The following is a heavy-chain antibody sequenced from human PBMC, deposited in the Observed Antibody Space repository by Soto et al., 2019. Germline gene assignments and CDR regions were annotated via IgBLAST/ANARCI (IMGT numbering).Heavy chain of an antibody. D-gene: IGHD3-3*01. J-gene: IGHJ3*02. V-gene: IGHV1-18*01. CDR2: ISAYNGNT. CDR3: AGGYQIYDFWYGYSIDVFDI. CDR1: GYTFTSYG. Sequence: GASVKVSCKASGYTFTSYGISWVRQAPGQGLEWMGWISAYNGNTNYAQKLQGRVTMTTDTSTSTAYMELRSLRSDDTAVYYCAGGYQIYDFWYGYSIDVFDIWAQGTLDPVSS.